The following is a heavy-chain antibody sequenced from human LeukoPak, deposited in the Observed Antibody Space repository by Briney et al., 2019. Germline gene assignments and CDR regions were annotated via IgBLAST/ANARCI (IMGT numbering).Heavy chain of an antibody. D-gene: IGHD3-22*01. CDR1: GFTFSSYS. CDR3: ARDGYYDSSGYEYNY. V-gene: IGHV3-21*01. CDR2: ISSSSSYI. J-gene: IGHJ4*02. Sequence: PGGSLRLSCAASGFTFSSYSMNWVRQAPGKGLEWVSSISSSSSYIYYADSVKGRFTISRDNAKNSLYLQMNSLRAEDTAVYYCARDGYYDSSGYEYNYWGQGTLVTVSS.